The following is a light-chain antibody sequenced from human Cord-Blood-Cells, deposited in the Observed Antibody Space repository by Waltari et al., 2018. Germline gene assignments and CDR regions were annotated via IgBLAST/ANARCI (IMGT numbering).Light chain of an antibody. CDR3: CSYAGSSTWV. CDR1: SSDVGSYNL. CDR2: EGS. Sequence: QSALTQPASVSGSPGQSLTISCTGTSSDVGSYNLFSGYQQHPGKAPKLMIYEGSKRPSGVSNRFSGSKSGNTASLTISGLQAEDEADYYCCSYAGSSTWVFGGGTKLTVL. J-gene: IGLJ3*02. V-gene: IGLV2-23*01.